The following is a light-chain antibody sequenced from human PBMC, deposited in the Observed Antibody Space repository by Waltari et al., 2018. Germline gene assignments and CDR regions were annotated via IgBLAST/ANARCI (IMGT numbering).Light chain of an antibody. Sequence: XIVMTQSPATLSVSPGXRATLSCRASQSVSSNLAWYQQKPGQAPRLLIYGASTRATGIPARFSGSGSGTEFTLXISSMQSEXXAVYYCQQXNNWPPWXFGQGTKVEIK. CDR3: QQXNNWPPWX. CDR1: QSVSSN. CDR2: GAS. V-gene: IGKV3-15*01. J-gene: IGKJ1*01.